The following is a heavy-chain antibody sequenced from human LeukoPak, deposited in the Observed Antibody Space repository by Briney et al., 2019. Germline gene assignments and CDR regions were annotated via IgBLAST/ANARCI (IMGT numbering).Heavy chain of an antibody. D-gene: IGHD1-7*01. CDR1: GFTFFSEV. Sequence: PGGSLRLSCAASGFTFFSEVMTWVRQAPGKGLEWVSSISGSGNVTYYPDSVKGRFTISRHNSKNTLFLQINSLRVEDTAIYFCAKGGTFFEYWGQGALVTVPS. CDR3: AKGGTFFEY. J-gene: IGHJ4*02. CDR2: ISGSGNVT. V-gene: IGHV3-23*01.